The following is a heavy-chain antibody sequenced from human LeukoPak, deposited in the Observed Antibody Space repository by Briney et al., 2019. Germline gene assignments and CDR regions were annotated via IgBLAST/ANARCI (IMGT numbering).Heavy chain of an antibody. D-gene: IGHD5-24*01. J-gene: IGHJ4*02. CDR3: ARVARWLQFDYFDY. Sequence: SETLSLTCAVYGGSFSGYYWSWIRQPPGKGLEWIGEINHSGSTNYNPSLKSRVTISVDTSKNRFSLKLSSVTAADTAVYYCARVARWLQFDYFDYWGQGTLVTVSS. CDR1: GGSFSGYY. CDR2: INHSGST. V-gene: IGHV4-34*01.